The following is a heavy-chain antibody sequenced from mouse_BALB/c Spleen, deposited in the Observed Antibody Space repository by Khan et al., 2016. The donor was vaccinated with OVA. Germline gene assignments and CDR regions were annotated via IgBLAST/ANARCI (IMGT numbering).Heavy chain of an antibody. CDR1: SYSITSDYA. Sequence: VQLKESGPGLVKPSQSLSLTCTVTSYSITSDYAWNWIRQFPGNKLEWMGYISYSGSISYTPSLKSRISITRDTSKNQFFLQLSSVTTEDTATYYCTGGRAYWGQGTLVTVSA. V-gene: IGHV3-2*02. D-gene: IGHD3-3*01. J-gene: IGHJ3*01. CDR3: TGGRAY. CDR2: ISYSGSI.